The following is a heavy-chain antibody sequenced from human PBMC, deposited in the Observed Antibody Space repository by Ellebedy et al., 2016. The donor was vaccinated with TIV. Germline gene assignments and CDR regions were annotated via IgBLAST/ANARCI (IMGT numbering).Heavy chain of an antibody. V-gene: IGHV5-51*01. CDR1: GYSFTTNC. D-gene: IGHD6-19*01. Sequence: GESLKISCKGSGYSFTTNCIGWVRQMPGKGLEYMGIIYGGDSDSRYSPSFQGQVTMSVDKSISAAYLQWSSLAASDTAMYYCARADVGLAGFDSWGQGTLVTVSS. CDR3: ARADVGLAGFDS. J-gene: IGHJ4*02. CDR2: IYGGDSDS.